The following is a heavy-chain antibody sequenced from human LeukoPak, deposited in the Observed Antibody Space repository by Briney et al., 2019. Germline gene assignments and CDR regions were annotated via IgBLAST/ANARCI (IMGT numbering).Heavy chain of an antibody. CDR3: ARGVDTLLRGVIMPQYPYYFDY. CDR2: ISYDGSNK. D-gene: IGHD3-10*01. CDR1: GFTFSSYA. J-gene: IGHJ4*02. Sequence: PGGSLRLSCAASGFTFSSYAMHWVRQAPGKGLEWVAVISYDGSNKYYADSVKGRFTISRDNSKNTLYLQMNSLRAEDTAVYYCARGVDTLLRGVIMPQYPYYFDYWGQGTLVPVSS. V-gene: IGHV3-30-3*01.